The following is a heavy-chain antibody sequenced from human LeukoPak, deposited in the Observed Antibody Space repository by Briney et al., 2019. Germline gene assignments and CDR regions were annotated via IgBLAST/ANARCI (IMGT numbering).Heavy chain of an antibody. V-gene: IGHV4-61*02. J-gene: IGHJ5*02. D-gene: IGHD6-13*01. Sequence: PSETLSLTCTVSGDSISSGDYYWSWIRQPAGKGLEWIGRIASSGSTNYNPSLKSRVTISVDTSKNQFSLKLSSVTAADTAVYYCARLVKWGSSWYGAHWFDPWGQGTLVAVSS. CDR2: IASSGST. CDR1: GDSISSGDYY. CDR3: ARLVKWGSSWYGAHWFDP.